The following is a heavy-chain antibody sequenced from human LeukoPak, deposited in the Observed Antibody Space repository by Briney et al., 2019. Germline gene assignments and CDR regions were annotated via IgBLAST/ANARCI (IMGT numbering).Heavy chain of an antibody. CDR2: ISSSGSTI. D-gene: IGHD3-9*01. V-gene: IGHV3-11*04. CDR1: GFTFSDYY. Sequence: PGGSLRLSCAASGFTFSDYYMSWIRQAPGKGLKWVSYISSSGSTIYYADSVKGRFTISRDNAKNSLYLQMNSLRAEDTAVYYCARGVRYFDWLLPRGWFDPWGQGTLVTVSS. CDR3: ARGVRYFDWLLPRGWFDP. J-gene: IGHJ5*02.